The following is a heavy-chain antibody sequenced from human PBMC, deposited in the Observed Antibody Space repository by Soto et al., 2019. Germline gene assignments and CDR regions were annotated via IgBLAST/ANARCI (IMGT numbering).Heavy chain of an antibody. CDR2: IYYSGST. J-gene: IGHJ6*02. CDR1: GGSISSGGYY. V-gene: IGHV4-31*03. Sequence: SETLSLTCTVSGGSISSGGYYWSWIRQHPGKGLEWIGYIYYSGSTYYNPSLKSRVTISVDTSKNQFSLKLSSVTAADTAVYYCARDRGEYLRFLEWSTPRVGMDVWGQGTTVTVSS. D-gene: IGHD3-3*01. CDR3: ARDRGEYLRFLEWSTPRVGMDV.